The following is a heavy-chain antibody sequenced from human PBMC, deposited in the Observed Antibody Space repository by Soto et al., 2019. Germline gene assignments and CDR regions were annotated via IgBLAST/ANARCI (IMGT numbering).Heavy chain of an antibody. V-gene: IGHV1-69*06. CDR3: ARYWSAGTLYGAFDI. Sequence: QVQLVQSGAEVKKPGSSVKVSCKASGGTFSDFTLSWLRQAPGRGLEWMGGIIPMIGATNNAQKLKGRLTITADKPTGTVYMELNSLRSDDTAVYYCARYWSAGTLYGAFDIWGQGTEVTVSP. CDR1: GGTFSDFT. CDR2: IIPMIGAT. J-gene: IGHJ3*02. D-gene: IGHD2-15*01.